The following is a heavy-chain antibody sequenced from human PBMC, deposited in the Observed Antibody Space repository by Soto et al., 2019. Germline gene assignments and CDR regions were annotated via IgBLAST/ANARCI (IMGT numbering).Heavy chain of an antibody. J-gene: IGHJ6*02. CDR1: GYTFTSYG. V-gene: IGHV1-18*01. CDR2: ISAYNGNT. CDR3: ARDPRRAYSSGWHYYCGMDV. Sequence: ASVKVSCKASGYTFTSYGISWVRQAPGQGLEWMGWISAYNGNTNYAQKLQGRVTMTTDTSTSTAYMELRSLRSDDTAVYYCARDPRRAYSSGWHYYCGMDVWGQGTTVTISS. D-gene: IGHD6-19*01.